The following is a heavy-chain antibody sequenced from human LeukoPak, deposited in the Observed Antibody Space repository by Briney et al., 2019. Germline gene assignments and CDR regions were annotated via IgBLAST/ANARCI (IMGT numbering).Heavy chain of an antibody. CDR1: GYTFTGYY. CDR3: ANIERRDGYNLADY. D-gene: IGHD5-24*01. Sequence: GASVKVSCKASGYTFTGYYMHWVRQAPGQGLEWMGWINPNSGGTNYAQKFQGRVTMTRDTSISTAYMELSRLRSDDTAVYYCANIERRDGYNLADYWGQGTLVTVSS. V-gene: IGHV1-2*02. CDR2: INPNSGGT. J-gene: IGHJ4*02.